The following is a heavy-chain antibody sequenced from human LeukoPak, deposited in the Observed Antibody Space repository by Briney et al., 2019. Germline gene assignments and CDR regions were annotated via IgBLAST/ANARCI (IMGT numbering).Heavy chain of an antibody. D-gene: IGHD6-19*01. J-gene: IGHJ4*02. Sequence: GGSLRLSCAASGFTFSSYGMHWVRQAPGKGLEWVAVIWYDGSNKYYADSVKGRFTISRDNSKNTLYLQMNSLRAEDTAVYYCARGATGYSSGSLDWWGQGTLVTVSS. V-gene: IGHV3-33*01. CDR1: GFTFSSYG. CDR3: ARGATGYSSGSLDW. CDR2: IWYDGSNK.